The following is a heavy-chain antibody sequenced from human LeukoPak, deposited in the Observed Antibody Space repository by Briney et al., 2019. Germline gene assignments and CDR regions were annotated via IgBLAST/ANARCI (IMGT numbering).Heavy chain of an antibody. Sequence: PGGSLRLSCAASGFTFSTFAMQWVRQAPEKGLEYVSGINTNGGTTYYANSVKGRFTISRDNPKNTLYLQMGSLRVEDTAVYYCAYSGYDFYYFDYWGQGTLVTVSS. CDR1: GFTFSTFA. J-gene: IGHJ4*02. CDR3: AYSGYDFYYFDY. V-gene: IGHV3-64*01. D-gene: IGHD5-12*01. CDR2: INTNGGTT.